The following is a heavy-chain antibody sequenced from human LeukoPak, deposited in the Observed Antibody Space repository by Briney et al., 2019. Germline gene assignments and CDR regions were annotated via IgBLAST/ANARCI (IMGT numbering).Heavy chain of an antibody. CDR1: GFTFSNAW. CDR3: TTSGLTTVLLDAFDI. D-gene: IGHD4-17*01. Sequence: GGSLRLSCAASGFTFSNAWMSWVRQAPGKGLEWVGRIKSKTDGGTTDYAAPVKGRFTISRDDSKNTLYLQMNSLKTEDTAVYHCTTSGLTTVLLDAFDIWGQGTMVTVSS. J-gene: IGHJ3*02. CDR2: IKSKTDGGTT. V-gene: IGHV3-15*01.